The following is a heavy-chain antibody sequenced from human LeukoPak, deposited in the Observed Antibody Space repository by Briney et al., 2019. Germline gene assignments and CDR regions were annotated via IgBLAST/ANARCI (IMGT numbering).Heavy chain of an antibody. Sequence: PGGSLRLSCAASGFTFSSYAMSWVRQAPGKGLEWVSAISGSGGSTYYADSVRGRFTISRDNSKNTLYLQMNSLRAEDTAVYYCAKRLPANYYYYYYGMDVWGQGTTVTVSS. CDR3: AKRLPANYYYYYYGMDV. V-gene: IGHV3-23*01. CDR1: GFTFSSYA. J-gene: IGHJ6*02. CDR2: ISGSGGST.